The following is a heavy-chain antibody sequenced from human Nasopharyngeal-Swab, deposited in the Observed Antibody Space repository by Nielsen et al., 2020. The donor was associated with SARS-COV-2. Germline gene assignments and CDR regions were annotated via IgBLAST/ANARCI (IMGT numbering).Heavy chain of an antibody. J-gene: IGHJ6*02. V-gene: IGHV5-51*01. Sequence: GESLKISCKGSGHSFTTYWIGWVRQMPGKGLEWMGIIYPGDSNTRYSPSFQGQVTISVDKYSSTAYLQWSSLKASDTAIYYCARPMRPMGHYYFGMDVWGQGTTVTVSS. CDR1: GHSFTTYW. D-gene: IGHD1-26*01. CDR3: ARPMRPMGHYYFGMDV. CDR2: IYPGDSNT.